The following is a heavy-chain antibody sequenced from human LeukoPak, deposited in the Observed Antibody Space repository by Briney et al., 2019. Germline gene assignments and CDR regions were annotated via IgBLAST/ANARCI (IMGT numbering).Heavy chain of an antibody. CDR3: AKGEYYYDSSGYPDY. CDR2: IWYDGITK. V-gene: IGHV3-30*02. CDR1: GFTFRNCG. Sequence: GGSLRLSCAASGFTFRNCGMHWVRQAPGKGLEWVAVIWYDGITKYYADSVKGRFTISRDNSKNTLYLQMNSLRAEDTAVYYCAKGEYYYDSSGYPDYWSQGTLVTVSS. J-gene: IGHJ4*02. D-gene: IGHD3-22*01.